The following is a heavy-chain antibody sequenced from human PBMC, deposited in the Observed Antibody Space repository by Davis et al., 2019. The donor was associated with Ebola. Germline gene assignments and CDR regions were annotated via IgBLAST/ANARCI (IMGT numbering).Heavy chain of an antibody. J-gene: IGHJ4*02. CDR3: ARHWSSSSGFDY. Sequence: MPSETLSLTCTVYGGSFSGYYWSWIRQPPGKGLEWIGEINHSGSTNYNPSLKSRVTISVGTSKNQFSLKLSSVTAADTAVYYCARHWSSSSGFDYWGQGTLVTVSS. CDR2: INHSGST. CDR1: GGSFSGYY. V-gene: IGHV4-34*01. D-gene: IGHD6-6*01.